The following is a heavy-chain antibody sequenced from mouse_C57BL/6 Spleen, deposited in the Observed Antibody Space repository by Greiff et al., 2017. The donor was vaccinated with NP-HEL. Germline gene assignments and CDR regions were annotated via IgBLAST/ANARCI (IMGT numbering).Heavy chain of an antibody. J-gene: IGHJ4*01. CDR2: INPNYGTT. CDR1: GYSFTDYN. V-gene: IGHV1-39*01. CDR3: ARRETYYSNPYYYAMDY. D-gene: IGHD2-5*01. Sequence: EVQLQESGPELVKPGASVKISCKASGYSFTDYNMNWVKQSNGKSLEWIGVINPNYGTTSYNQKFKGKATLTVDQSSSTAYMQLNSLTSEDSAVYYCARRETYYSNPYYYAMDYWGQGTSVTVSS.